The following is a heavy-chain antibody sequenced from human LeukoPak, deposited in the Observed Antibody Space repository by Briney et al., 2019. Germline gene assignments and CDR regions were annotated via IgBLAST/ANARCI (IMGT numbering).Heavy chain of an antibody. CDR1: GGTFSSYA. CDR2: IIPILGTA. CDR3: ARDNRYSGSYCDY. J-gene: IGHJ4*02. D-gene: IGHD1-26*01. V-gene: IGHV1-69*13. Sequence: SVKVSCKASGGTFSSYAISWVRQAPGQGLEWMGGIIPILGTANYAQKFQGRVTITADESTSTAYMELSSLRSEDTAVYYCARDNRYSGSYCDYWGQGTLVTVSS.